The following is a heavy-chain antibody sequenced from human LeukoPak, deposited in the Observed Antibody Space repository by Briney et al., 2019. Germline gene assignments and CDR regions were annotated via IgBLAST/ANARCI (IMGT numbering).Heavy chain of an antibody. V-gene: IGHV3-30*18. CDR1: GFTFSSYG. CDR3: AKGWFGELLLFDP. J-gene: IGHJ5*02. CDR2: ISYDGSNK. D-gene: IGHD3-10*01. Sequence: GRSLRLSCAASGFTFSSYGMHWVRQAPGKGLEWVAVISYDGSNKYYADSVKGRFTISRDNSKNTLYLQMNSLRAEDTALYYCAKGWFGELLLFDPWGQGTLVTVSS.